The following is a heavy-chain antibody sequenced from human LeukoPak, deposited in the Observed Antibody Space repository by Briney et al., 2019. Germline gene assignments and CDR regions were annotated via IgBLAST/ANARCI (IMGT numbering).Heavy chain of an antibody. CDR3: ARGPLRSGYYRPNWFDP. D-gene: IGHD3-3*01. Sequence: GSLRLSCAASGFTFSSYSMNWVRQPPGKGLEWIGEINHSGSTNYNPSLKSRVTISVDTSKNQFSLKLTSVTAADTAVYYCARGPLRSGYYRPNWFDPWGQGTLVTVSS. CDR2: INHSGST. CDR1: GFTFSSYS. J-gene: IGHJ5*02. V-gene: IGHV4-34*01.